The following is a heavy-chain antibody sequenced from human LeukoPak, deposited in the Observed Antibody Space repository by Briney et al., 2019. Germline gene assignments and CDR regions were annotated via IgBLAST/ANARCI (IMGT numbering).Heavy chain of an antibody. CDR1: GFTFSSYS. CDR3: ARDRKNLVGVPTALDS. J-gene: IGHJ4*02. D-gene: IGHD2-2*01. Sequence: GGSLRLSCAASGFTFSSYSMNWVRQAPGKGLEWVSSISSSSSYIYYADSVKGRFTISRDNAKNSLYLQMHSLRAEDTAMYYCARDRKNLVGVPTALDSWGQGTLVTVPS. V-gene: IGHV3-21*01. CDR2: ISSSSSYI.